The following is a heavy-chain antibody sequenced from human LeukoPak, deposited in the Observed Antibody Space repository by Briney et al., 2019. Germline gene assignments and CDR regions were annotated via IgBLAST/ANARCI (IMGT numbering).Heavy chain of an antibody. V-gene: IGHV3-30*18. CDR3: AKDPHSSGWFYFDY. CDR1: GFTFSSYG. J-gene: IGHJ4*02. Sequence: GRSLRLSCAASGFTFSSYGMHWVRQAPGKGLEWVAVISYDGSNKYYADSVKGRFTISRDNSKNTLYLQMNSLRAEDTAVYYCAKDPHSSGWFYFDYWGQGTLVTVSS. CDR2: ISYDGSNK. D-gene: IGHD6-19*01.